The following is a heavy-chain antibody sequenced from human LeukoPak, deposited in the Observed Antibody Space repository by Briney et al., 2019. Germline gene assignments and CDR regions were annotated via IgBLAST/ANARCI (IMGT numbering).Heavy chain of an antibody. CDR1: GSTFSSYE. CDR3: ARGGRGYGMDV. V-gene: IGHV3-48*03. J-gene: IGHJ6*02. CDR2: ISGSGSTE. Sequence: PGGSLRLSCAASGSTFSSYEINWVRQAPGKGLVWVSSISGSGSTENYADSVTGRFTISRDNAKDSLFLQMNSLRGEDTAVYYCARGGRGYGMDVWGQGTTVTVSS.